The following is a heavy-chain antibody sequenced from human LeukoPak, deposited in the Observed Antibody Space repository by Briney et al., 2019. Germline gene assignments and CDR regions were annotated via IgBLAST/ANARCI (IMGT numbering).Heavy chain of an antibody. J-gene: IGHJ6*04. Sequence: GGSLRLSCVASGFIFSNYEMNWVRQAPGKALEWLSYISSSGSTIYYADCVKGRFTISRDNAKKSLYLQMNSLRAEDTAVYFCARSDEITVADSYYYYAMDVWGKGTTVTVSS. V-gene: IGHV3-48*03. CDR3: ARSDEITVADSYYYYAMDV. CDR1: GFIFSNYE. D-gene: IGHD6-19*01. CDR2: ISSSGSTI.